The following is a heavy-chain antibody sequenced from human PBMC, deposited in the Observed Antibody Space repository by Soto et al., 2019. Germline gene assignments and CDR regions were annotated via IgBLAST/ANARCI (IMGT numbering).Heavy chain of an antibody. J-gene: IGHJ4*02. Sequence: ASEKVSCKASGYAFTSFATHWVRQAPGQRLEWMGWINAGNGNTKYSQKFQGRVTITRDTSASTAYMELSSLRSEDTAVYYCARDFGSGSYQDNYFDYWGQGTLVTVSS. D-gene: IGHD1-26*01. CDR1: GYAFTSFA. CDR2: INAGNGNT. V-gene: IGHV1-3*01. CDR3: ARDFGSGSYQDNYFDY.